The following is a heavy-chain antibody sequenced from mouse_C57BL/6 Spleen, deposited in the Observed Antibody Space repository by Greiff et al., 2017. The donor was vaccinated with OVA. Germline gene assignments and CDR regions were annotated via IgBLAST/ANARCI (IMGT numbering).Heavy chain of an antibody. CDR3: PLWLRRYYYAMDY. CDR2: ISTYYGDA. V-gene: IGHV1-67*01. CDR1: GYTFTDYA. J-gene: IGHJ4*01. Sequence: QVQLKESGPELVRPGVSVKISCKGSGYTFTDYAMHWVKQSHAKSLEWIGVISTYYGDASYNQKFKDKATMTVDKSSSTAYMELARLTSEDSAVYYCPLWLRRYYYAMDYWGQGTSVTVSS. D-gene: IGHD2-2*01.